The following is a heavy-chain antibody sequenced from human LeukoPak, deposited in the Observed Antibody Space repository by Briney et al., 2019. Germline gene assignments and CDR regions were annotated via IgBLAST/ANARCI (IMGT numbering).Heavy chain of an antibody. V-gene: IGHV3-30*18. Sequence: GGSLRLSCAASGFTFSSYWMSWVRQAPGKGLEWVAVISYDGSNKYYADSVKGRFTISRDNSKNTLYLQMNSLRAEDTAVYYCAKDGSGGTFDPWGQGTLVTVSS. D-gene: IGHD2-15*01. CDR2: ISYDGSNK. J-gene: IGHJ5*02. CDR1: GFTFSSYW. CDR3: AKDGSGGTFDP.